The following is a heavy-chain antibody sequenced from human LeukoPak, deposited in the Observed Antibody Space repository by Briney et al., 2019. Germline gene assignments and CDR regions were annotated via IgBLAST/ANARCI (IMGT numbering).Heavy chain of an antibody. CDR1: GGSFRGYY. CDR2: INHSGST. CDR3: ARGYCSGGSCYHFDY. J-gene: IGHJ4*02. Sequence: SKTLSLTCAVYGGSFRGYYWSWIRQPPGKGLEWIGEINHSGSTNYNPSLKSRVTISVDTSKNQFSLKLSSVTAADTAVYYCARGYCSGGSCYHFDYWGQGTLVTVSS. V-gene: IGHV4-34*01. D-gene: IGHD2-15*01.